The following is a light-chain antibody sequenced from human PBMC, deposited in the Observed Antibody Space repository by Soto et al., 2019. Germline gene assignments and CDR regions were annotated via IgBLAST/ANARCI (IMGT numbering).Light chain of an antibody. V-gene: IGKV3-20*01. CDR2: GTS. Sequence: EIVLTQSPGTLSLSLGERATLSCRASQSVSRLLIYGTSSRATGIPDRFSGSGSGTDFTLTINRLQPEDFAVYYCQQYGNSPRYSFGQGTKLEI. CDR1: QSVS. J-gene: IGKJ2*03. CDR3: QQYGNSPRYS.